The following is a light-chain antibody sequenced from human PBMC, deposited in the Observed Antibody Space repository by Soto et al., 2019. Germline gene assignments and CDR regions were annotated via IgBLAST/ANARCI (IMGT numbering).Light chain of an antibody. Sequence: DIQMTQSPSSLSASVGDRVTITCQASQDIRKYLSWYQQKPGRARKLLIYGASNLETGVPSRFSGTGYGTDFTFTIGSLQPEDIATYYCQHYDHLPPFTFGPGTKVAIK. V-gene: IGKV1-33*01. CDR2: GAS. CDR1: QDIRKY. J-gene: IGKJ3*01. CDR3: QHYDHLPPFT.